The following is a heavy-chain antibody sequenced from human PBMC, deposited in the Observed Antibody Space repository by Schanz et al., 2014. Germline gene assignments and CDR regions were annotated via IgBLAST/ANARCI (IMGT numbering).Heavy chain of an antibody. CDR2: VSSYDTTV. V-gene: IGHV3-11*01. D-gene: IGHD3-3*01. CDR1: GFTFADYY. Sequence: QVQLLESGGGLFKPGGSLRLSCAGSGFTFADYYMTWIRQAPGKGLEWISYVSSYDTTVSYADSVKGRFTISRDNAKNSVYLQMNSLRVEETAVYYCARYGFRKFGVVYGLAVWGQGTTVTVS. CDR3: ARYGFRKFGVVYGLAV. J-gene: IGHJ6*02.